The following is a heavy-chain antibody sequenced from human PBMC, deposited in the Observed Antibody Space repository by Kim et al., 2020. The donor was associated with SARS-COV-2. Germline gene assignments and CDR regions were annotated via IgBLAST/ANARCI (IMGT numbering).Heavy chain of an antibody. J-gene: IGHJ4*02. D-gene: IGHD6-19*01. Sequence: SETLSLTCTVSGGSISSYYWSWIRQPPGKGLEWIGYIYYSGSTNYNPPLKSRVTISVDTSKNQFSLKLNSVTAADTAVYYCARALDGYSSGWYVYYWGQG. CDR2: IYYSGST. CDR1: GGSISSYY. V-gene: IGHV4-59*01. CDR3: ARALDGYSSGWYVYY.